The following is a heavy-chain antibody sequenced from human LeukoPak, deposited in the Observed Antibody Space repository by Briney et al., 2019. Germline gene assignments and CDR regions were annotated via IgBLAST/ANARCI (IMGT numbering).Heavy chain of an antibody. Sequence: GGSLRLSCAASGFTFSSYAMSWVRQAPGKGLEWVSAISGSGGSTYYADSVKGRFTISRDNSKNTLYLQMNSLRAEDTAVYYCARPEGVAGGPRAFDIWGQGTMVTVSS. CDR3: ARPEGVAGGPRAFDI. CDR2: ISGSGGST. J-gene: IGHJ3*02. CDR1: GFTFSSYA. D-gene: IGHD2-8*01. V-gene: IGHV3-23*01.